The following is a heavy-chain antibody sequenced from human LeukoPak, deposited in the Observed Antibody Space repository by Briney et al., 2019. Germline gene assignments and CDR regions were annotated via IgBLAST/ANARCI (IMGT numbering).Heavy chain of an antibody. Sequence: PGRSLRLSCAASGFTFSSYWMHWVRQTPGKGLVWVSRIKGDGSDTLYADSVKGRFTISRDNSKNTLYLQTSSLGVDDTAVYYCARASTTVPNLLDYWGQGALVSVSS. CDR2: IKGDGSDT. CDR3: ARASTTVPNLLDY. D-gene: IGHD4-17*01. CDR1: GFTFSSYW. V-gene: IGHV3-74*01. J-gene: IGHJ4*02.